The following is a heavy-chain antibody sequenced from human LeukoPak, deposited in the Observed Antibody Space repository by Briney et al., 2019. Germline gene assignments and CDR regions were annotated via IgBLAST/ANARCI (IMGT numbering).Heavy chain of an antibody. D-gene: IGHD4-17*01. J-gene: IGHJ4*02. CDR3: TKGRTTTVRFLIDF. CDR1: GFTFSDYY. V-gene: IGHV3-11*01. CDR2: ISNSGNTI. Sequence: GGSLRLSCAASGFTFSDYYMSWIRRAPGKGLEWVSYISNSGNTIYYADSVKGRFTISRDNSNNTLFLQMTSLRAEDTAIYYCTKGRTTTVRFLIDFWGQGTLVTVSS.